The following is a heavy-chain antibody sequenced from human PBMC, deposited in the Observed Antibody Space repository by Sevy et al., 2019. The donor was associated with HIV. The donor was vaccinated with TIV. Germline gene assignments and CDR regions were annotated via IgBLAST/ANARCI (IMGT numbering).Heavy chain of an antibody. V-gene: IGHV1-2*02. CDR2: INPKSGGT. D-gene: IGHD4-17*01. CDR3: AREDDYGGNFYFFDY. J-gene: IGHJ4*02. CDR1: GYTFTDYY. Sequence: ASVKVSCKASGYTFTDYYLHWVRQAPGQGLEWMGWINPKSGGTDYAQNFQGRVTMTRDTSISTAYMELNRLRSDDTAVYYCAREDDYGGNFYFFDYWGLGTLVTVSS.